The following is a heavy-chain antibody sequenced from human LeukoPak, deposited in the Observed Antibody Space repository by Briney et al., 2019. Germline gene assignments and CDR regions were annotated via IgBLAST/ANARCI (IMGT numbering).Heavy chain of an antibody. J-gene: IGHJ4*02. D-gene: IGHD6-6*01. CDR3: ARDSASGIAPRPFYY. Sequence: GGSLRLSCAASGFTFSSYAMHWVRQAPGKGLEYISGNSSNGGSTYYANSVKGRFTISRDNSKNTLYLQMGSLRAEDMAVYYCARDSASGIAPRPFYYWGQGTLVTVSS. CDR1: GFTFSSYA. CDR2: NSSNGGST. V-gene: IGHV3-64*01.